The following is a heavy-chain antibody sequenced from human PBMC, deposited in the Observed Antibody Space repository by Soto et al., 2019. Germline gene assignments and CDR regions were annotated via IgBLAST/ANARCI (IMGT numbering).Heavy chain of an antibody. CDR3: ARGWRAAFDH. V-gene: IGHV4-34*01. CDR1: GRSFSGYQ. J-gene: IGHJ4*02. Sequence: QVQLQQWGAGLLKPSETLSLTCAVNGRSFSGYQWTWFRQPPGKGLEWIGEINHSGGTNYNASLESRGTISLDTSKNQFSLSLASVTAADTAVYYCARGWRAAFDHWGQGTLVTVS. D-gene: IGHD6-25*01. CDR2: INHSGGT.